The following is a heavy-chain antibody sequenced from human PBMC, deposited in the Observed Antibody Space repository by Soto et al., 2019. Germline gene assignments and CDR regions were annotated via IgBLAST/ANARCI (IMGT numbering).Heavy chain of an antibody. CDR3: VRGGTYNWFDP. J-gene: IGHJ5*02. D-gene: IGHD2-15*01. CDR1: GFSLRTSGMC. CDR2: IDWDDDK. Sequence: SGPTPVNPTQTLTLTCTFSGFSLRTSGMCVSWIRQPPGKALEWLARIDWDDDKYYSTSLKTRLTISKDTSKNQVVLKMTNMDPVDTATYYCVRGGTYNWFDPWGQGTLVTVSS. V-gene: IGHV2-70*11.